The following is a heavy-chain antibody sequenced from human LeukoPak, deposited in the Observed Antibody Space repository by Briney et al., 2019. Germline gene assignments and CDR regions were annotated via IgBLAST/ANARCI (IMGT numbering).Heavy chain of an antibody. CDR2: IYYSGST. D-gene: IGHD3-9*01. CDR3: ARTPQGDNYFDY. J-gene: IGHJ4*02. Sequence: SSQTLSLTCTVSGGSISSGGYYWSWIRQHPGKGLEWIGYIYYSGSTYYNPSLKSRVTMSVDTSNNQLSLMMTSVTAADTAVFYCARTPQGDNYFDYWGQGHLVTVSS. CDR1: GGSISSGGYY. V-gene: IGHV4-31*03.